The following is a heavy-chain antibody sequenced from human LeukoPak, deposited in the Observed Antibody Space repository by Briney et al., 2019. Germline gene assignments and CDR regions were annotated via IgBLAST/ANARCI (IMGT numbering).Heavy chain of an antibody. CDR1: GFTFSSYA. CDR3: ARDSGYSYGVSAFDY. CDR2: ISSSHSTI. D-gene: IGHD5-18*01. J-gene: IGHJ4*02. Sequence: GGSLRLSCAASGFTFSSYAMNWVRQAPGKGLEWVSYISSSHSTIYYAGSVKGRFTIYRDNAKNSLYLQMHSLRAEDTAVYYRARDSGYSYGVSAFDYWGQGTLVTVSS. V-gene: IGHV3-48*03.